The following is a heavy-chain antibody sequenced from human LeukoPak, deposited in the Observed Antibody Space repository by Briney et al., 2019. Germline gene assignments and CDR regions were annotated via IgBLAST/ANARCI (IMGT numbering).Heavy chain of an antibody. D-gene: IGHD3-22*01. CDR3: AGGGGGYDSSGYYTTFDY. V-gene: IGHV4-39*05. CDR2: IYYSGST. Sequence: PSETPSLTCTVSGGSISSSSYYWGWIRQPPGKGLEWIGSIYYSGSTYYNPSLKSRVTISVDTSKNQFSLKLSSVTAADAAVYNCAGGGGGYDSSGYYTTFDYWGQGTLVTVSS. CDR1: GGSISSSSYY. J-gene: IGHJ4*02.